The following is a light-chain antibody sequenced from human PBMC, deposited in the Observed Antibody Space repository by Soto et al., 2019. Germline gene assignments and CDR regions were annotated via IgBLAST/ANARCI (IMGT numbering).Light chain of an antibody. CDR1: KLGDKY. CDR3: QAWDSNTLV. Sequence: SSELTQPPSLSVSPGQTATITCSGDKLGDKYACWYQQKPGQSPLLVIYQDTKRPSGIPERFSGSNSGNTATLTISETQAMDEADYYCQAWDSNTLVFGGGTKLTVL. J-gene: IGLJ2*01. V-gene: IGLV3-1*01. CDR2: QDT.